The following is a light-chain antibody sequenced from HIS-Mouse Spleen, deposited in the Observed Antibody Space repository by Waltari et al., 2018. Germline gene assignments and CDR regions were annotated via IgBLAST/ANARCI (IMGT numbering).Light chain of an antibody. CDR1: QGVSSY. V-gene: IGKV3-11*01. Sequence: EIVWTKSPATRSLSPGERATLSCRASQGVSSYLARYQQKPGQAPRFLIYDASNRATGIPARFSGRGSWTDFTLTISRLEHEDFAVYYCQQRSNWPPRVTFGQGTRLEIK. J-gene: IGKJ5*01. CDR2: DAS. CDR3: QQRSNWPPRVT.